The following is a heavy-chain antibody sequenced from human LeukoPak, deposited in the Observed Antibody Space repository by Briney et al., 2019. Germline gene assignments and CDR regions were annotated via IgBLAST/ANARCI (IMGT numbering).Heavy chain of an antibody. CDR3: ARGSDYGDCLNWFDP. J-gene: IGHJ5*02. D-gene: IGHD4-17*01. V-gene: IGHV4-34*01. Sequence: SEALSLTCAVYGGSFSGYYWSWIRQPPGKGLEWIGEINHSGSTNYNPSLKSRVTISVDTSKNQFSLKLSSVTAADTAVYYCARGSDYGDCLNWFDPWGQGTLVTVSS. CDR2: INHSGST. CDR1: GGSFSGYY.